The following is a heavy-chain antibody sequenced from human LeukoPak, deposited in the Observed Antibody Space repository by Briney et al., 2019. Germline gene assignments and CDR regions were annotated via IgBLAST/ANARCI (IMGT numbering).Heavy chain of an antibody. J-gene: IGHJ5*02. CDR3: ASESYYYDSSGSPPGFDP. V-gene: IGHV4-61*02. D-gene: IGHD3-22*01. Sequence: SQTLSLTCTVSGGSISSDSYYWSWIRQPAGKGLEWIGRIYTSGSTNYNPSLKSRVTISVDTSKNQFSLKLSSVTAADTAVYYCASESYYYDSSGSPPGFDPWGQGTLVTVSS. CDR2: IYTSGST. CDR1: GGSISSDSYY.